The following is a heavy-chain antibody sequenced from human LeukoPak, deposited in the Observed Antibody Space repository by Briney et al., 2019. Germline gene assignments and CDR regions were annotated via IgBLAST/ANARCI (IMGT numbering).Heavy chain of an antibody. CDR1: GYTFTGYY. CDR2: INPNSGGT. J-gene: IGHJ6*03. D-gene: IGHD6-13*01. V-gene: IGHV1-2*02. Sequence: GASVKASCKASGYTFTGYYMHWVRQAPGQGLEWMGWINPNSGGTNYAQKFQGGVTMTRDTSISTAYMELSRLRSDDTAVYYCARDRAAADWYYYYYMDVWGKGTTVTVSS. CDR3: ARDRAAADWYYYYYMDV.